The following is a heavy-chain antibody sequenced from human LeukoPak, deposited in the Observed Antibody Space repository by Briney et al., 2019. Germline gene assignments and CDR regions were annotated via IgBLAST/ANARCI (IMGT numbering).Heavy chain of an antibody. CDR2: IIPILGIA. D-gene: IGHD3-22*01. J-gene: IGHJ4*02. CDR3: ARGGYYDSSGYYYRDY. Sequence: SVKVSCKASGGTFSSYTISWVRQAPGQGLEWMGRIIPILGIANYAQKYQGRVTITADKSTSTAYMELSSLRSEDTAVYYCARGGYYDSSGYYYRDYWGRGTLVTVSS. CDR1: GGTFSSYT. V-gene: IGHV1-69*02.